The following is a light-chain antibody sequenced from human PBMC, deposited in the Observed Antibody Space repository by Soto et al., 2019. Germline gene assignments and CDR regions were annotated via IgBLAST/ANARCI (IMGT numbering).Light chain of an antibody. Sequence: EIVLTQSPGTLSLSPGERATLSCMASQSVSSSYLAWYRQKPGQAPRLLIYGASSRATGIPDRFSGSGSGTDFTLTISRLEPEDFAVYYCQQYGSSPPITLGQGTRLEIK. J-gene: IGKJ5*01. V-gene: IGKV3-20*01. CDR1: QSVSSSY. CDR3: QQYGSSPPIT. CDR2: GAS.